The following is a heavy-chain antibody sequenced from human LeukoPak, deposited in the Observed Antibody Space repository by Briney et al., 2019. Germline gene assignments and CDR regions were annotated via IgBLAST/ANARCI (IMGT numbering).Heavy chain of an antibody. CDR3: ARDYSPLYYDFWSGPKGRFDP. J-gene: IGHJ5*02. CDR2: INWNGGST. CDR1: GFTFDDYG. V-gene: IGHV3-20*04. Sequence: GGSLRLSCAASGFTFDDYGMSCVRQAPGKGLGWVSGINWNGGSTGYADSVKGRFTISRDNAKNSLYLQMNSLRAEDTALYYCARDYSPLYYDFWSGPKGRFDPWGQGTLVTVSS. D-gene: IGHD3-3*01.